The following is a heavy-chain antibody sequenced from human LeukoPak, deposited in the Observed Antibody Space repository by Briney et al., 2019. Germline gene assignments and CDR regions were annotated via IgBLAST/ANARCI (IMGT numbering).Heavy chain of an antibody. J-gene: IGHJ3*02. D-gene: IGHD6-19*01. Sequence: GGSLRLSCAASGFTFGAYWMTWVRQAPGKGLDWVSYISSRSFTIYYADSVKGRFTISRDNAKNSLYLEMNSLRDEDTAVYYCARSVIAVAGYDAFDIWGQGTVVTVSS. CDR1: GFTFGAYW. CDR3: ARSVIAVAGYDAFDI. V-gene: IGHV3-48*02. CDR2: ISSRSFTI.